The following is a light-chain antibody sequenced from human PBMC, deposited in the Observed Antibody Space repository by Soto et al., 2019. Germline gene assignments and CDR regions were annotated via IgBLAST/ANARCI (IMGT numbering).Light chain of an antibody. CDR1: QSISSSY. Sequence: DIVLTQSPGTLSLSPGERATLSCRASQSISSSYLAWYQQRPGQAPRLLIYGASSRATGIPDRFSGSGSGTDFTVIISRLEPEDFAVYYCQQYGLSPWTFGQGTKVEI. J-gene: IGKJ1*01. CDR3: QQYGLSPWT. V-gene: IGKV3-20*01. CDR2: GAS.